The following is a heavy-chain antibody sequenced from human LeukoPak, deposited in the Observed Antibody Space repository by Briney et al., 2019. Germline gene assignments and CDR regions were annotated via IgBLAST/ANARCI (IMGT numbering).Heavy chain of an antibody. J-gene: IGHJ6*03. V-gene: IGHV4-4*07. CDR2: IYTSGST. D-gene: IGHD2-2*01. CDR3: ARDQVVPADNLYYYYYMDV. CDR1: GGSISSYY. Sequence: SETLSFTCTVSGGSISSYYWSWIRQPAGKGLEWIGRIYTSGSTNYNPSLKSRVTMSVDTSKNQFSLKLSSVTAADTAVYYCARDQVVPADNLYYYYYMDVWGKGTTVTVSS.